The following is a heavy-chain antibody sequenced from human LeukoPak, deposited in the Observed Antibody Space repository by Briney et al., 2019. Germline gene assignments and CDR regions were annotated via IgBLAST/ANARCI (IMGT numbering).Heavy chain of an antibody. CDR2: IKSRTDSGTT. J-gene: IGHJ4*02. CDR1: GFTFDNAW. V-gene: IGHV3-15*01. Sequence: PGGSLRLSCAASGFTFDNAWMSWVRQAPGKGLEWVGRIKSRTDSGTTDYAAPVKGGFIISRDDSKNTLYLQMNSLRAEDTAVYYCASGSLWSGILEYWGQGTLVIVSS. D-gene: IGHD3-3*01. CDR3: ASGSLWSGILEY.